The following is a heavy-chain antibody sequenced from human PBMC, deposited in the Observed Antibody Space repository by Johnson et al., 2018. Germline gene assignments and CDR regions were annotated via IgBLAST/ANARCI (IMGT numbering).Heavy chain of an antibody. CDR1: GFNFRAYG. D-gene: IGHD3-22*01. Sequence: QVQLVESGGGVVQPGRSLRLSCAASGFNFRAYGMNWVRQAPGKGLQWVALISYDESETFYSDSVKGRFTVSRNNSKDTLYLQMTILRVEETAVYYCSKDYYDSSGSQPFDTWGQGTMVTVSS. CDR2: ISYDESET. CDR3: SKDYYDSSGSQPFDT. V-gene: IGHV3-30*18. J-gene: IGHJ3*02.